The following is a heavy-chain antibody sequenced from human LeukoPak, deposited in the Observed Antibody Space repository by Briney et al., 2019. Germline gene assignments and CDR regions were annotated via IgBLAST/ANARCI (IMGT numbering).Heavy chain of an antibody. CDR3: VKVRGYSYGYFDY. V-gene: IGHV3-23*01. Sequence: GGSLTLSCEASGFTFSSYGTSWVRQAPGKGLEWVSTISGNGAKTYYADSVKGRFTISRDNSKNTLYLQMNSLRAEDTALYYCVKVRGYSYGYFDYWGQGILVTVSS. CDR1: GFTFSSYG. J-gene: IGHJ4*02. D-gene: IGHD5-18*01. CDR2: ISGNGAKT.